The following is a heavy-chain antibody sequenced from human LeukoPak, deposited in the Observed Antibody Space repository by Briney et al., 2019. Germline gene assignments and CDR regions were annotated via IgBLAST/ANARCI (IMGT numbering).Heavy chain of an antibody. CDR3: ARDPSNSSGWRAWGDY. J-gene: IGHJ4*02. CDR2: ISAYSGDT. D-gene: IGHD6-25*01. CDR1: GYTSTNHG. V-gene: IGHV1-18*04. Sequence: GASVKVSCKASGYTSTNHGINWVRQAPGQGLEWMGWISAYSGDTKYAQKFQGRVTMTTDTSTTTAYMELRSLRSDDTAVYYCARDPSNSSGWRAWGDYWGQGILVTVSS.